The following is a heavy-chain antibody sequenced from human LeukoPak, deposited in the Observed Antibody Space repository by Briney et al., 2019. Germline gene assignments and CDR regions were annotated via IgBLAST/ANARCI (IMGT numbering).Heavy chain of an antibody. D-gene: IGHD2-21*01. Sequence: GGSLRLSCAASGFTFSSYWMSWVRQAPGKGLEWVANIKQDGSEKYYVDSVKGRFTISRDNARNSLYLQMNSLRAEDTAVYYCGREVAIPFDYYYYYYMDVWGKGTTVTVSS. V-gene: IGHV3-7*03. CDR1: GFTFSSYW. CDR2: IKQDGSEK. J-gene: IGHJ6*03. CDR3: GREVAIPFDYYYYYYMDV.